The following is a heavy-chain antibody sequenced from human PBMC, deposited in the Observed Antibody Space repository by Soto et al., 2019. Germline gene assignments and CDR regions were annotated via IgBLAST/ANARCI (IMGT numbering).Heavy chain of an antibody. CDR2: ISSSGSTI. CDR3: ARDQSSSSALNYFDY. CDR1: GFTFSSYE. V-gene: IGHV3-48*03. Sequence: GGSLRLSCAASGFTFSSYEMNWVRQAPGKGLEWVSYISSSGSTIYYADSVKGRFTISRDNAKNSLYLQMNSLRAEDTAVYYCARDQSSSSALNYFDYWGQGTLVTVSS. D-gene: IGHD6-6*01. J-gene: IGHJ4*02.